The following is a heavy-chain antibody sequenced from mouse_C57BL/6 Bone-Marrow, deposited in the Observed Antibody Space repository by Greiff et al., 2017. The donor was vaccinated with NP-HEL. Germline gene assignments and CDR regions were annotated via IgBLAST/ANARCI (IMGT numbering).Heavy chain of an antibody. Sequence: QVQLQQPGAELVKPGASVKLSCKASGYTFTSYWMQWVKQRPGQGLEWIGEIDPSDSYTNYNQKFKGKATLTVDTSSSTAYMQLSSLTSEDSAVYYGARSTTVVAHYFDYWGQGTTLTVSS. CDR3: ARSTTVVAHYFDY. J-gene: IGHJ2*01. CDR1: GYTFTSYW. V-gene: IGHV1-50*01. CDR2: IDPSDSYT. D-gene: IGHD1-1*01.